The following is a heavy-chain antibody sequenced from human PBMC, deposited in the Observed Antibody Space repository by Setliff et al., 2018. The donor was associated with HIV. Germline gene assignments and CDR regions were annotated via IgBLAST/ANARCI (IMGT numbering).Heavy chain of an antibody. CDR3: ARRTFGSGRLDP. J-gene: IGHJ5*02. CDR1: GDSINSGSYY. Sequence: SETLSLTCSVSGDSINSGSYYWSWIRLPAGKGLEWIGQIHTTGSTNYNPSLESRLTISLDTSKNQFSLKLNSVTATDTAVYYCARRTFGSGRLDPWGQGTLVTVSS. V-gene: IGHV4-61*09. CDR2: IHTTGST. D-gene: IGHD3-16*01.